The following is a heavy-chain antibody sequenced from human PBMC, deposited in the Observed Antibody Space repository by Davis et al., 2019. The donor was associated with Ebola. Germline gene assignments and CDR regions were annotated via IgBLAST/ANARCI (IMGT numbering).Heavy chain of an antibody. V-gene: IGHV3-30*03. CDR2: ISSDGSKE. D-gene: IGHD3-16*02. J-gene: IGHJ6*02. CDR3: ARDPIISLIVPSYGMDV. CDR1: GFTFTTSA. Sequence: GESLKISCVASGFTFTTSAMHWVRQAPGKGLEWVALISSDGSKEYYVDSVKGRFTISRDNAKNSLFLQMNSLRAEDTAVYYCARDPIISLIVPSYGMDVWGPGTTVTVSS.